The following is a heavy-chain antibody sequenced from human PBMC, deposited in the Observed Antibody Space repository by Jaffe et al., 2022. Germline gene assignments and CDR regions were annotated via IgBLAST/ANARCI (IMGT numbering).Heavy chain of an antibody. CDR2: IYYSGST. Sequence: QVQLQESGPGLVKPSETLSLTCTVSGGSISSYYWSWIRQPPGKGLEWIGYIYYSGSTNYNPSLKSRVTISVDTSKNQFSLKLSSVTAADTAVYYCARGGNSVATTPYYYYYYMDVWGKGTTVTVSS. D-gene: IGHD5-12*01. J-gene: IGHJ6*03. CDR1: GGSISSYY. V-gene: IGHV4-59*01. CDR3: ARGGNSVATTPYYYYYYMDV.